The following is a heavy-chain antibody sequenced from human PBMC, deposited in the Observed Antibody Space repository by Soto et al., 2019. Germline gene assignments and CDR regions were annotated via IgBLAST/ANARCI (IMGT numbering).Heavy chain of an antibody. D-gene: IGHD5-18*01. J-gene: IGHJ6*02. CDR3: ARRERYSSGNYYYYGMAV. CDR2: IYPGDSDT. CDR1: GYSFTSYW. Sequence: GESLKISCKGSGYSFTSYWIGWVRQMPGKGLEWMGIIYPGDSDTRYSPSFQGQVTISADKSISTAYLQWSSLKASDTAMYYCARRERYSSGNYYYYGMAVWGQGTTVTVSS. V-gene: IGHV5-51*01.